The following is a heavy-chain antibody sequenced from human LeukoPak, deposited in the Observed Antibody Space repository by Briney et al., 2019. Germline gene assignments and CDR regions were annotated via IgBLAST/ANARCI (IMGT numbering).Heavy chain of an antibody. J-gene: IGHJ4*02. Sequence: SETLSLTCTVSGGSISSSSYYWGWIRQPPGKGLEWIGSIYYSGSTYYNPSLKSRVTISVDTSKNQFSLKLSSVTAADTAVYYCARRRQGYSYGYYFDYWGQGTLVTVSS. CDR3: ARRRQGYSYGYYFDY. V-gene: IGHV4-39*07. CDR1: GGSISSSSYY. D-gene: IGHD5-18*01. CDR2: IYYSGST.